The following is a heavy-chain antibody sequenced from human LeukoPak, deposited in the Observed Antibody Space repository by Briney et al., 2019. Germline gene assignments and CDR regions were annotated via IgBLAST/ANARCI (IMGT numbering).Heavy chain of an antibody. CDR2: ISGSGVST. V-gene: IGHV3-23*01. D-gene: IGHD3-10*01. CDR1: GFTFSSYA. CDR3: AKDQPLVRGVNDY. Sequence: GGSLRLSCAASGFTFSSYAMSWVRQAPGKGLEWVSGISGSGVSTYYADSVKGRFTISRDNSKNTLYLQMNSLRAEDTAVYYCAKDQPLVRGVNDYWGQGTLVTVSS. J-gene: IGHJ4*02.